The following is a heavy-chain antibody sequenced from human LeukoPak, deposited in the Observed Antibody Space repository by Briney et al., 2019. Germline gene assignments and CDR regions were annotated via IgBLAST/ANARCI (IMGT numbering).Heavy chain of an antibody. D-gene: IGHD3/OR15-3a*01. J-gene: IGHJ5*02. CDR3: AKDSRTFDP. CDR2: ISGSGDNA. V-gene: IGHV3-23*01. Sequence: GGSLRLSCAASGFTFSSYAMSWVRQASGKGLQWVSAISGSGDNAYYADSVKGRFTISRDNSKNTLYLQMNSLRAEDTAVYYCAKDSRTFDPWGQGTLVTVSS. CDR1: GFTFSSYA.